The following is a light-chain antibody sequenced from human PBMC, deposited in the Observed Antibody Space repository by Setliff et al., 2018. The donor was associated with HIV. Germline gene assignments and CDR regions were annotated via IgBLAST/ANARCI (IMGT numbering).Light chain of an antibody. Sequence: QSALTQPRSVSGSPGQSVTISCTGTSSDVGAYNYVSWYQQHPGKALKLMICDVSKRPSGVPDRFSGSQSGTSASLAITGLRAEDEGDYYCQSYDKSLSGAAVFGTGTKVTVL. V-gene: IGLV2-11*01. CDR2: DVS. CDR3: QSYDKSLSGAAV. J-gene: IGLJ1*01. CDR1: SSDVGAYNY.